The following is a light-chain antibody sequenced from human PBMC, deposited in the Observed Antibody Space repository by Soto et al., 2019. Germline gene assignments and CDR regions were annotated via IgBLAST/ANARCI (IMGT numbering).Light chain of an antibody. J-gene: IGKJ2*01. V-gene: IGKV3-11*01. CDR3: QQRSNWPT. CDR1: QSVNSY. CDR2: DAS. Sequence: EIVLTQSPATLSLSPGERATLSCRASQSVNSYLAWYQQKPGQAPRLLIYDASNRATGIPARFSGSGSGTDFTLTISSLEPEDFAVYYCQQRSNWPTFGQGTKLDIK.